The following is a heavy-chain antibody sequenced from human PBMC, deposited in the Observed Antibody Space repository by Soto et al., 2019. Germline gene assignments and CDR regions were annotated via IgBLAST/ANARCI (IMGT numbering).Heavy chain of an antibody. CDR3: ARVTGGAAAGH. D-gene: IGHD6-13*01. CDR2: INSDGSST. J-gene: IGHJ4*02. Sequence: LRPSCAHSGFTFSRYSLHSVRQAPGKGLVWVSRINSDGSSTSYADSVKVRFTISRDNAKNTLYLQMNSLRADDTAVYYCARVTGGAAAGHWGQAILLT. V-gene: IGHV3-74*01. CDR1: GFTFSRYS.